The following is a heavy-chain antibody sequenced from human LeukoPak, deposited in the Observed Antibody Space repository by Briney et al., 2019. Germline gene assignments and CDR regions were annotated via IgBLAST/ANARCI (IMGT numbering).Heavy chain of an antibody. CDR3: ARDLRFGELWSDY. J-gene: IGHJ4*02. V-gene: IGHV3-7*01. CDR1: EFTFSTYW. CDR2: IKQDGSEK. D-gene: IGHD3-10*01. Sequence: GGSLRLSCAASEFTFSTYWMSWVRQAPGKGLEWVADIKQDGSEKYYVHSVKGRFTISRQNAKNSLYLQMNSLRAEDTAVYYCARDLRFGELWSDYWGQGTLVTVSS.